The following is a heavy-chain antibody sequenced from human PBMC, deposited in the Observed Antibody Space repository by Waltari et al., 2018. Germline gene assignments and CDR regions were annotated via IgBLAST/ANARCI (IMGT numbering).Heavy chain of an antibody. V-gene: IGHV4-59*08. J-gene: IGHJ5*02. CDR3: AKFIRLPLDWFDP. CDR1: GGSISGYY. Sequence: QVQLQESGPGLVKPSATLSLTCTVAGGSISGYYWSWIRLSQGKGLEWIGPIYYPGSTNYNPALRSRVTMARDASKNQVSPELSPVTAADTAVYYWAKFIRLPLDWFDPWGRGTLVTVSS. D-gene: IGHD3-10*01. CDR2: IYYPGST.